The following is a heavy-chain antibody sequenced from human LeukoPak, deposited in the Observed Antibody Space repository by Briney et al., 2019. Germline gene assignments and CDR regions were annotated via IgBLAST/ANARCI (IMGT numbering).Heavy chain of an antibody. D-gene: IGHD4-17*01. J-gene: IGHJ6*02. CDR3: AKDQFTVTTRDYYYGMDV. CDR2: ISGSGGST. CDR1: GFTFSSYA. Sequence: GGSLRLSCAASGFTFSSYAMSWVRQAPGKGLEWVSAISGSGGSTYYADSVKGRFTISRDNSKNTLYLQMNSLRAEDTAVYYCAKDQFTVTTRDYYYGMDVWGQGTTVTASS. V-gene: IGHV3-23*01.